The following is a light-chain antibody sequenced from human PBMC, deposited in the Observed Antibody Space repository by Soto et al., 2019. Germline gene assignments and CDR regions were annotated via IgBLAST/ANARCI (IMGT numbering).Light chain of an antibody. V-gene: IGKV1-5*03. CDR1: QSISSW. CDR3: QQHSSSSPYT. Sequence: DIQMTQSPSTLSASVGDRVTITCRASQSISSWLAWYQQKPGKAPNLLIYKASTLGSGVPSRFSGGGSGTEFPLTISSLQHDDFATYYCQQHSSSSPYTFGQGTKLEIK. J-gene: IGKJ2*01. CDR2: KAS.